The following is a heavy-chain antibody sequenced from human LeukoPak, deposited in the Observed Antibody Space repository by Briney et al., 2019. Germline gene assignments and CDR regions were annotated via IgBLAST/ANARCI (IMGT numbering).Heavy chain of an antibody. D-gene: IGHD3-22*01. V-gene: IGHV3-74*03. CDR2: INSDGSGA. J-gene: IGHJ4*02. Sequence: PGGSLRLSCAASGFSFLSYWMHWVRQAPGKGLVWVSRINSDGSGALYADSVKGRFTISRDNAKNTLYLQMNSLRAEDTAVYYCGYDSSGYSSFDYWGQGTLVTASS. CDR1: GFSFLSYW. CDR3: GYDSSGYSSFDY.